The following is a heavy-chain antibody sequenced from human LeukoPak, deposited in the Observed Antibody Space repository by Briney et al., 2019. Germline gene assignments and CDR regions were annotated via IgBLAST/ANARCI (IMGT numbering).Heavy chain of an antibody. CDR1: GGSISRYY. CDR2: IYYSGST. D-gene: IGHD3-22*01. CDR3: ARSDSSGYSLMEH. V-gene: IGHV4-59*01. Sequence: PSVTLSLTCTVSGGSISRYYWSWIRQPPGKGLEWIGYIYYSGSTNYNPSLKSRVTISVDTSKNQFSLKLSSVTAADTAVYYCARSDSSGYSLMEHWGQGTLVTVSS. J-gene: IGHJ1*01.